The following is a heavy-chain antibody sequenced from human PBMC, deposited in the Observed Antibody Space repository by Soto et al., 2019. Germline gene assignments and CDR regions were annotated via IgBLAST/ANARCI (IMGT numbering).Heavy chain of an antibody. V-gene: IGHV4-39*01. D-gene: IGHD1-1*01. CDR2: IYYSGSS. CDR1: GDSITSSNYF. CDR3: ARHRRETGTYAQPLDY. Sequence: PSETLSLTCTVSGDSITSSNYFWAWIRQPPGKGLEWIGSIYYSGSSYSNPSLKSPVTMSVDTSKNQFSLKLSSVTAADTALYYCARHRRETGTYAQPLDYWGQGXLVTV. J-gene: IGHJ4*02.